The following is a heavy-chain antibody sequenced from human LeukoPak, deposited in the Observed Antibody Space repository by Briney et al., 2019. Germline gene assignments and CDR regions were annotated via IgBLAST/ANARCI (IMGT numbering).Heavy chain of an antibody. Sequence: ASETLSLTCTVSGGSIIRSSYYWGWIRQPPGKGLEWIGNIDYSGGTKYNPSLKSRVTISVDTSKNQFSLKLSSVTAADTAVYYCARILYHCSGGSCYREYFDYWGQGTLVTVSS. CDR3: ARILYHCSGGSCYREYFDY. J-gene: IGHJ4*02. V-gene: IGHV4-39*07. CDR2: IDYSGGT. CDR1: GGSIIRSSYY. D-gene: IGHD2-15*01.